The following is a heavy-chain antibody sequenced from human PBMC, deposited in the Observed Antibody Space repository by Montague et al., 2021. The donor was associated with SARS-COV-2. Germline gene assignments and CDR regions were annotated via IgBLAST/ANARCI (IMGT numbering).Heavy chain of an antibody. CDR1: GDSVSYRCYY. D-gene: IGHD4-17*01. J-gene: IGHJ3*02. V-gene: IGHV4-39*01. Sequence: SETLSLTCTVSGDSVSYRCYYWGWIRQPPGKGLEWIGTVSYSGSTYYHPSLKSRVTIYVDTSKTQFSLKLTSVTAADTAIYYCARQYGEYSDKAFTIWGQGTMVIVSS. CDR2: VSYSGST. CDR3: ARQYGEYSDKAFTI.